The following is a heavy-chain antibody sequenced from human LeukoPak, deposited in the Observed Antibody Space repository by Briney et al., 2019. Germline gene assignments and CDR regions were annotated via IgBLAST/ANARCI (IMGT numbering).Heavy chain of an antibody. CDR3: AKNYYGSGTPWGYFDY. CDR1: GFTFSSYA. Sequence: QSGGSLRLSCAASGFTFSSYAMSWVRQAPGKGLEWVSAISGSGGSTYYADSVKGRFTISRDNSKNTLYLQMNSLRAEDTAVYYCAKNYYGSGTPWGYFDYWGQGTLVTVSS. V-gene: IGHV3-23*01. D-gene: IGHD3-10*01. CDR2: ISGSGGST. J-gene: IGHJ4*02.